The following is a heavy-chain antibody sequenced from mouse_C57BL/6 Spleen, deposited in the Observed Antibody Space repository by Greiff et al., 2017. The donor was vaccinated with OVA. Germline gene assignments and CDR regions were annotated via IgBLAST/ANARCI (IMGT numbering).Heavy chain of an antibody. V-gene: IGHV1-26*01. Sequence: EVQLQQSGPELVKPGASVKISCKASGYTFTDYYMNWVKQSHGKSLEWIGDINPNNGGTSYNQKFKGKATLTVDKSSSTAYMELRSLTSEDSAVYYCARHSGNYGGYCDVWGTGTTVTVSA. CDR3: ARHSGNYGGYCDV. CDR1: GYTFTDYY. CDR2: INPNNGGT. J-gene: IGHJ1*03. D-gene: IGHD2-1*01.